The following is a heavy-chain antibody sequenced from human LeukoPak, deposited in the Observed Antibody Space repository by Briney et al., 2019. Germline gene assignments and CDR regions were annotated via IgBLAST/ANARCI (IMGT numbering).Heavy chain of an antibody. J-gene: IGHJ4*02. D-gene: IGHD3-9*01. CDR2: IRYDGSNK. V-gene: IGHV3-30*02. CDR3: AKDPGERYSDLSPFDY. Sequence: GGSLRLSCAASGFTFSSYGMHWVRQAPGKGLDWVAFIRYDGSNKYYADSVKGRFTISRDNSKNTLYLQMNSLRAEDTAEYYCAKDPGERYSDLSPFDYLGQGTLVTASS. CDR1: GFTFSSYG.